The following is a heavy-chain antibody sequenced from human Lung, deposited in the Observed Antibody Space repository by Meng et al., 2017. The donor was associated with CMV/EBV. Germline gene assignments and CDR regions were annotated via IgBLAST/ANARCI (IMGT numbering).Heavy chain of an antibody. D-gene: IGHD4-23*01. J-gene: IGHJ4*02. CDR3: ARGGKMDY. V-gene: IGHV1-2*02. Sequence: SVKVSCKASGYTFTGYYIYWVRQAPGQGLEWMGWINPNSGGTHSAQKFQGRVTMTKDTSISTAYMELSRLRYDDTAVYYCARGGKMDYWGQGTLVTVSS. CDR2: INPNSGGT. CDR1: GYTFTGYY.